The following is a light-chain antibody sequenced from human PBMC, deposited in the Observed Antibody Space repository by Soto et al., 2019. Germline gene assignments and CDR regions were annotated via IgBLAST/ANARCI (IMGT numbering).Light chain of an antibody. V-gene: IGKV3-15*01. CDR2: GAS. J-gene: IGKJ5*01. CDR1: QSVSSN. CDR3: QQYNNRPPWT. Sequence: EKVMTQSPATLSVSPGERATLSCRASQSVSSNLAWYQQKPGQAPRLLIYGASSRATGIPVRFSGSGSGTEFTLTISSLQSEDFAVYYCQQYNNRPPWTFGQGTRLEIK.